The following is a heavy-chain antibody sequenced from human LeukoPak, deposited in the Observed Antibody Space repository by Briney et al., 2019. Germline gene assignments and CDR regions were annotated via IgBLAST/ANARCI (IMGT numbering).Heavy chain of an antibody. CDR1: GGSFSGYY. V-gene: IGHV4-59*01. D-gene: IGHD6-19*01. J-gene: IGHJ3*02. CDR3: ARGSGYSSGWYSAFDI. CDR2: IYYSGST. Sequence: SETLSLTCAVYGGSFSGYYRSWVRHPPGKGLEWIGYIYYSGSTNYNPSLKSRVPISVDTSKIHFSIKLSSVTAADTAVYYCARGSGYSSGWYSAFDIWGQGTMVTVSS.